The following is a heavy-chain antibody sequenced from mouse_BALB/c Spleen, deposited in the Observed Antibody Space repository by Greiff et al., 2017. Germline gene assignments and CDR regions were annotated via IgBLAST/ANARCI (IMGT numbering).Heavy chain of an antibody. J-gene: IGHJ4*01. CDR3: ASPMITTRYYAMDY. CDR1: GFTFSSFG. Sequence: EVNVVESGGGLVQPGGSRKLSCAASGFTFSSFGMHWVRQAPEKGLEWVAYISSGSSTIYYADTVKGRFTISRDNPKNTLFLQMTSLRSEDTAMYYCASPMITTRYYAMDYWGQGTSVTVSS. CDR2: ISSGSSTI. V-gene: IGHV5-17*02. D-gene: IGHD2-4*01.